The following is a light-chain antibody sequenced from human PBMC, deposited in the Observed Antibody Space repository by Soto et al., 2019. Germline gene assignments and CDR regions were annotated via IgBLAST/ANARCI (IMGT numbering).Light chain of an antibody. CDR1: SNDVGGYKF. V-gene: IGLV2-23*01. CDR3: CSYAGRSIYV. CDR2: EAT. Sequence: QSALTQPASVSGSPGQSITISCTGSSNDVGGYKFVSWYRQHPGKVPQLLIYEATKRPAGVSHRFSGSKSENTASLTISGLQSEDEADYFCCSYAGRSIYVFGTGTQLTVL. J-gene: IGLJ1*01.